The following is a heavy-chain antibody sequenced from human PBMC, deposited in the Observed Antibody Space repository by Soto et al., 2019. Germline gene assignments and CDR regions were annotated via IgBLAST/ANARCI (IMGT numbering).Heavy chain of an antibody. J-gene: IGHJ3*02. D-gene: IGHD2-15*01. CDR3: AKESRSCSGGSCYSDAFDI. CDR1: GFTFTTYA. Sequence: GGSLRLSCASSGFTFTTYAMSWVRQAPGRGLEWVSAISGSGGRTYYADSVKGRFTISRDNSKNTLYLQMNSLRAEDTAVYYCAKESRSCSGGSCYSDAFDIWRQGTMVTVSS. CDR2: ISGSGGRT. V-gene: IGHV3-23*01.